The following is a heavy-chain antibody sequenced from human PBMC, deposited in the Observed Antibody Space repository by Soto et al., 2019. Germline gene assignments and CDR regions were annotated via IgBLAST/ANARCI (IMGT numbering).Heavy chain of an antibody. D-gene: IGHD2-15*01. Sequence: QVQLVESGGGVVQPGRSLRISCAASGFTFSSYGMHWVSQAPGKGLEWVAVISYDGSNKYYADSVKGRFTIARDNSKNTLYLKMNSLRAEDTAVYYCANVSGGSGGTKDYWGQGTLVTVSS. V-gene: IGHV3-30*18. CDR1: GFTFSSYG. CDR3: ANVSGGSGGTKDY. J-gene: IGHJ4*02. CDR2: ISYDGSNK.